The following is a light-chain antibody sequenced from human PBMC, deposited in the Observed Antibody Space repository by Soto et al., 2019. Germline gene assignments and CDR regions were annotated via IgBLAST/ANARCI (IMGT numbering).Light chain of an antibody. Sequence: EMVMTQSPAILSVSPGETVTLSCRASQSVSRNLAWYQHKPGQAPRLLISAASARATDIPARFSGSGSGTEFTLTISSLQSEDVAVYYCQEYSTWPPMYTFGQGTKLDIK. CDR3: QEYSTWPPMYT. V-gene: IGKV3-15*01. CDR2: AAS. CDR1: QSVSRN. J-gene: IGKJ2*01.